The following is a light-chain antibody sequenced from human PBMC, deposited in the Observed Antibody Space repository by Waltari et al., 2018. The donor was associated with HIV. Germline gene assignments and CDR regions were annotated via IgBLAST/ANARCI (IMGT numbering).Light chain of an antibody. J-gene: IGLJ3*02. CDR1: SSDVGRYTI. V-gene: IGLV2-23*01. CDR3: CSYAGSSNWV. CDR2: EGI. Sequence: QSALTQPASVSGSPGQSLTISCTGSSSDVGRYTIFSWYHQHPGKAPKLMIFEGINRPSGVSNRFSGSKSGNTASLTISGLQAEDEADYYCCSYAGSSNWVFGGGTKLTVL.